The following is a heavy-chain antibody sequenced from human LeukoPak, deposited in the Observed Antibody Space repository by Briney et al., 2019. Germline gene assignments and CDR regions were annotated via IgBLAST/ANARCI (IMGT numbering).Heavy chain of an antibody. D-gene: IGHD3-10*01. CDR3: ARDRGRAPFDP. J-gene: IGHJ5*02. V-gene: IGHV1-18*01. CDR1: GYTFTNYG. CDR2: ISANNGNT. Sequence: ASVKVSCKASGYTFTNYGFSWVRQAPGQGLEWMGWISANNGNTNYAQKLQGRVTTTTDTSTSTAYMELRSLRSDDTAVYYCARDRGRAPFDPWGQGTLVTVSS.